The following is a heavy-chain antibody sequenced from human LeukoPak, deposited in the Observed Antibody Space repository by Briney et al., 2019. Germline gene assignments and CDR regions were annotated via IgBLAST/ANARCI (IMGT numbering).Heavy chain of an antibody. CDR2: VSDSGRA. CDR3: ARAGSSIAARPPDY. CDR1: GASFSSSPYF. V-gene: IGHV4-39*07. D-gene: IGHD6-6*01. Sequence: SETLSLTCTVSGASFSSSPYFWGWVRQPPGKGLEWVGSVSDSGRAFYNPSLKSRVTISIDTFKNDCSLRLTSVAAADTAVYYCARAGSSIAARPPDYWGQGTLVIVSS. J-gene: IGHJ4*02.